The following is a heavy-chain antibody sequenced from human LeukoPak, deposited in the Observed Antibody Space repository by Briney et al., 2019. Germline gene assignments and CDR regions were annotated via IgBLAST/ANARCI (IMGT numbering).Heavy chain of an antibody. D-gene: IGHD1-26*01. J-gene: IGHJ4*02. V-gene: IGHV4-30-4*02. CDR3: AAESERWLLRS. CDR1: GGSISSGDYY. Sequence: SETLSLTFTVSGGSISSGDYYWSWIRQPPGKGLEWIGYIYYSGSTYYNPSLKSRVTISVDTSKDQFSLKLNSVTAADTAVYYCAAESERWLLRSWGQGTLVTVSS. CDR2: IYYSGST.